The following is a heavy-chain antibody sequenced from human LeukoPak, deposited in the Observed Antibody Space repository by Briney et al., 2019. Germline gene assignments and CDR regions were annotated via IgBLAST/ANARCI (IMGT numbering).Heavy chain of an antibody. CDR2: IYSGGST. CDR1: GFTVSSNY. CDR3: ARDVRLVDSNYGAYYFDY. D-gene: IGHD4-11*01. Sequence: GGSLRLSCAASGFTVSSNYMSWVRQAPGKGLEWVSVIYSGGSTYYADSVKGRFTISRDNSKNTLYLQMNSLRAEDTAVCYCARDVRLVDSNYGAYYFDYWGQGTLVTVSS. J-gene: IGHJ4*02. V-gene: IGHV3-53*05.